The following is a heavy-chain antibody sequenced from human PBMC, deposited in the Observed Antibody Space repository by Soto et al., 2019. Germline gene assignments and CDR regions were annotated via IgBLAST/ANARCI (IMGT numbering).Heavy chain of an antibody. D-gene: IGHD4-17*01. J-gene: IGHJ4*02. CDR3: DYGDCSDF. CDR2: IKSKTAGGTT. Sequence: GWSLRLSCAASGFTFINAWLSWVRHVPGKGLEWVGRIKSKTAGGTTDYTAPVKGRFTISRDDSKKALYLQMNGLKTEDTAVDYCDYGDCSDFWGQGTRATVSS. CDR1: GFTFINAW. V-gene: IGHV3-15*01.